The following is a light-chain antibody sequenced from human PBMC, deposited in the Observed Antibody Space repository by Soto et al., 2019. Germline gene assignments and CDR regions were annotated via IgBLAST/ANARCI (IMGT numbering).Light chain of an antibody. CDR3: PPRSNWPIP. Sequence: EIVLTQSPATLSLSPGERATLSCRASQSVSSYLAWYQQKPGQAPRLLIYDASNRATGIPARFSGSGSGTDFPLTIRSPEPEDFAVYYCPPRSNWPIPFGQGTRLETK. CDR2: DAS. V-gene: IGKV3-11*01. CDR1: QSVSSY. J-gene: IGKJ5*01.